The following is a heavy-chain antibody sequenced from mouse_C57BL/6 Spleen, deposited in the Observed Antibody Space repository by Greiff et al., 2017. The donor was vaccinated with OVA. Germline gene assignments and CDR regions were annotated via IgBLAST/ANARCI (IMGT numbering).Heavy chain of an antibody. V-gene: IGHV1-69*01. CDR3: ARTYTTAMDY. D-gene: IGHD1-1*01. Sequence: QVQLQQPGAELVMPGASVKLSCKASGYTFTSYWMHWVKQRPGQGLEWIGEIDPSDSYTNYNQKFKGKSTLTVDKSSSTAYMQLSSLTSEDSAVYYCARTYTTAMDYWGQGTSVTVSS. J-gene: IGHJ4*01. CDR1: GYTFTSYW. CDR2: IDPSDSYT.